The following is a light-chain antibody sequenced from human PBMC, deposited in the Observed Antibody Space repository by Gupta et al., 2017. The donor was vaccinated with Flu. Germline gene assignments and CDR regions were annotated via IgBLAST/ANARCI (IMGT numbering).Light chain of an antibody. CDR1: SSNIGNNY. Sequence: QSVLTQPPSVSAAPGQKVTISCSGSSSNIGNNYVSWYQQLPGTAPKLLIYENNKRPSGIPDRFSGSKSGTSATLGITGLQTGDEADYYCGTWDSSLSGCVCGGGTKLTVL. J-gene: IGLJ3*02. CDR2: ENN. CDR3: GTWDSSLSGCV. V-gene: IGLV1-51*02.